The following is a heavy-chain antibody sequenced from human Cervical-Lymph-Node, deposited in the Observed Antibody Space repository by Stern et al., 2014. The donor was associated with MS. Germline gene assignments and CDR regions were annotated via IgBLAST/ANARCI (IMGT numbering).Heavy chain of an antibody. D-gene: IGHD2-15*01. CDR3: ARLGVVASTHSGMDV. J-gene: IGHJ6*02. CDR1: GYRFSSYW. CDR2: IYPGDSDT. Sequence: MQLVQSGAEVKKPGESLKISCQGSGYRFSSYWIAWVRQMPGKGLEWMGIIYPGDSDTNYGPSFQSQVTISASKSISTAYLQWSSLKASDTGTFYCARLGVVASTHSGMDVWGQGTTVTVSS. V-gene: IGHV5-51*01.